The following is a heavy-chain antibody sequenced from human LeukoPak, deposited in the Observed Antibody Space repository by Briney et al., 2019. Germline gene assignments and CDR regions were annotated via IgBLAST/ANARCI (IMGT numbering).Heavy chain of an antibody. CDR1: GFTFDDYA. CDR3: AKARVEDIVVVPAAMRAFDI. Sequence: PGGSLRLSCAASGFTFDDYAMHWVRQAPGKGLEWVSGISWNSGSIGYADSVKGRFTISRDNAKNSLYLQMNSLRAEDTALYYCAKARVEDIVVVPAAMRAFDIWGQGTMVTVSS. J-gene: IGHJ3*02. D-gene: IGHD2-2*01. V-gene: IGHV3-9*01. CDR2: ISWNSGSI.